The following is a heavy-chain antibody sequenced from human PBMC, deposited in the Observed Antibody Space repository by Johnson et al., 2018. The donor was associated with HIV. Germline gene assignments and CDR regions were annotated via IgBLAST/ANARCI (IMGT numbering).Heavy chain of an antibody. D-gene: IGHD1-1*01. Sequence: LLVESGGGLVQPGGSLRLSCAASGFTVSSIYMSWVRQAPGKGLEWVSIIYSGGSTYYADSVKGRFTISRDNAKKSLYLQMNSLRAEDTAVYYCARVNEDLLYAFDIWGQGTMVTVSS. J-gene: IGHJ3*02. CDR3: ARVNEDLLYAFDI. CDR2: IYSGGST. V-gene: IGHV3-66*01. CDR1: GFTVSSIY.